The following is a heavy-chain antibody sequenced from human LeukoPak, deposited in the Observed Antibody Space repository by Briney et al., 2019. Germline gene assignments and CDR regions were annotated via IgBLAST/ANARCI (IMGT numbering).Heavy chain of an antibody. J-gene: IGHJ4*02. V-gene: IGHV5-51*01. CDR2: VFTGASDT. CDR3: AIMTSYGGTSYFDY. Sequence: GESLKISCKGSGYSFSSYWIAWVRQMPGKGLEWMGIVFTGASDTRYSPSFQGQVTISADKSISTAYLQWSSLKASDTAMYYCAIMTSYGGTSYFDYWGQGTLVTVSS. CDR1: GYSFSSYW. D-gene: IGHD4-23*01.